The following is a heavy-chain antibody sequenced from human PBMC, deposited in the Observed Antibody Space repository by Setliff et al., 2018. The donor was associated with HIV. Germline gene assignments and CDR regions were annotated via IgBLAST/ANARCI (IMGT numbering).Heavy chain of an antibody. CDR1: GGTFSSYA. D-gene: IGHD1-26*01. Sequence: GASVKVSCKAYGGTFSSYAITWVRQAPGQGPECMGGIIPMLGITNYAQKFQGRVTITADKSTSTAYMELSSLRSEDTAVYYCARDIGRNTDAFDIWGQGTMVTVSS. CDR3: ARDIGRNTDAFDI. J-gene: IGHJ3*02. V-gene: IGHV1-69*10. CDR2: IIPMLGIT.